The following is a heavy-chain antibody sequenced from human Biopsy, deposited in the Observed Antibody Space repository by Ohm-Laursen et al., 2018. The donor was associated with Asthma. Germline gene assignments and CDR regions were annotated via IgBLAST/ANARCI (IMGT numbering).Heavy chain of an antibody. J-gene: IGHJ4*02. Sequence: GSLRLSCTASGFTFSNFAMTWVRQAPGKGLEWVSSITGSGGGTYYADSVKGRFTVSRDDSRDTLYLHLNSLTAEDTAVYFCARGGYCSGVTCFPFDRWGQGTRVSVSS. CDR3: ARGGYCSGVTCFPFDR. D-gene: IGHD6-19*01. CDR2: ITGSGGGT. V-gene: IGHV3-23*01. CDR1: GFTFSNFA.